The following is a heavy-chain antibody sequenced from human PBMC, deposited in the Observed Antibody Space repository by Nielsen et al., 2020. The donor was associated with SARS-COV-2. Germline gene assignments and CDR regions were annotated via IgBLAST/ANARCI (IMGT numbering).Heavy chain of an antibody. CDR3: ARGKLELRYYGMDV. D-gene: IGHD1-7*01. J-gene: IGHJ6*02. CDR2: INPNSGGR. V-gene: IGHV1-2*06. CDR1: EYTFTDFH. Sequence: ASVKVSCKASEYTFTDFHIHWVRQAPGQGLEWMGRINPNSGGRNSAQKFQGRVYLTSDSSVNTAYMELRGLTSEDTAIYFCARGKLELRYYGMDVWGQGTTVTVSS.